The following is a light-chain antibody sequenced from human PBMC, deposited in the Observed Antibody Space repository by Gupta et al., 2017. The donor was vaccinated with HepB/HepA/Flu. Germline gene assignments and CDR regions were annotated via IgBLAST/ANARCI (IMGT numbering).Light chain of an antibody. CDR1: QNTGYW. J-gene: IGKJ1*01. CDR3: QHENNSPWT. V-gene: IGKV1-5*03. Sequence: DIQMTQSPSTLSASVGDRVTITCRASQNTGYWLAWFQQKPGKAPNLLISKTSTVESGVPSRFSGSGSGTXFTLTIXSRQPDDFATYYCQHENNSPWTFGXGTKVEIK. CDR2: KTS.